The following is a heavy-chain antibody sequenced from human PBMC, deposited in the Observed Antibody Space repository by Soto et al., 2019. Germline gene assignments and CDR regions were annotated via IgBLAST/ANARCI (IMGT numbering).Heavy chain of an antibody. CDR1: GLSVNYNS. CDR2: IYSGGST. CDR3: ARGLRYYDSSGYPMWYFDF. D-gene: IGHD3-22*01. V-gene: IGHV3-53*04. J-gene: IGHJ4*02. Sequence: VQLVESGGGLVQPGGSLKLSCVVSGLSVNYNSMNWVRQAPGKGLEWVSVIYSGGSTYYSDSVKGRFTISRHNSMKTLYLQMNSLTVEDTAVYYCARGLRYYDSSGYPMWYFDFWGQGTLVAVSS.